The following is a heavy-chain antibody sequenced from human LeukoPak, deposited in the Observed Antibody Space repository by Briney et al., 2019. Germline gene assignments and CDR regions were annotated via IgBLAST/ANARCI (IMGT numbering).Heavy chain of an antibody. D-gene: IGHD2-21*02. V-gene: IGHV3-23*01. CDR1: GFTFSSYD. CDR2: ISGGGGST. Sequence: GGSLRLSCVASGFTFSSYDMSWVRQAPGKGLEWVAVISGGGGSTFYSDSVKGRFTISRDNSRNTLYLQMNSLRAEDTAVYYCARDCGGDCYSTFDYWGQGTLVTVSS. J-gene: IGHJ4*02. CDR3: ARDCGGDCYSTFDY.